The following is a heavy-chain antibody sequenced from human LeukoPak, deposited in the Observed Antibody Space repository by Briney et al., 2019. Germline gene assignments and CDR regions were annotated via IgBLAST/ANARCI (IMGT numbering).Heavy chain of an antibody. D-gene: IGHD2-2*01. Sequence: SETLSLTCTVSGGSISSSNYYWSWIRQPAGKGLEWIGRIYTSGTTNYNPSLKSRVTISIDTSKNQFSLKLRSVTAADTAVYYCAREVPGWRLIGTQRQAYYYMDVWGKGTTVTISS. V-gene: IGHV4-61*02. CDR3: AREVPGWRLIGTQRQAYYYMDV. J-gene: IGHJ6*03. CDR1: GGSISSSNYY. CDR2: IYTSGTT.